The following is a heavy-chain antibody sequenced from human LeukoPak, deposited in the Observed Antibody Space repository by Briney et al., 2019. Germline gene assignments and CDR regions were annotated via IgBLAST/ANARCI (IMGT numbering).Heavy chain of an antibody. CDR3: ARYMGVPYYFEY. Sequence: GTSVKVSCMASGYTFTVDYRYWVRQDPGQGLEWMGWINPNTGGTNFAQNFQGRVTMTRDTSISTAYMELTSLTSDDTAVYFCARYMGVPYYFEYWGQGTLVTVSS. J-gene: IGHJ4*02. CDR2: INPNTGGT. CDR1: GYTFTVDY. V-gene: IGHV1-2*02. D-gene: IGHD2-8*01.